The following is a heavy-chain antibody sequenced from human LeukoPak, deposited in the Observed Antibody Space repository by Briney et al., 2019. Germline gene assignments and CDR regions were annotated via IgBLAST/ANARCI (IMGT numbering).Heavy chain of an antibody. CDR2: IYTSGGT. V-gene: IGHV4-4*07. D-gene: IGHD6-13*01. CDR1: GGSISNYY. CDR3: ARGCSAGTPHNWFDP. Sequence: SETLSLTCTASGGSISNYYWTWIRQPAGKGLEWIGRIYTSGGTNYNPSLKSRVTISVDTSKNQFSLKLSSVTAADTAVYYCARGCSAGTPHNWFDPSGQGTLVTVSS. J-gene: IGHJ5*02.